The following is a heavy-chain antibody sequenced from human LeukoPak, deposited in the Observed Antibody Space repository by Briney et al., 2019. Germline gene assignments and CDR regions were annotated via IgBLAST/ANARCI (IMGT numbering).Heavy chain of an antibody. V-gene: IGHV4-30-4*08. CDR1: GGSISSGDYY. CDR2: IYYSGST. D-gene: IGHD3-22*01. CDR3: ARDLGSGYYIDY. J-gene: IGHJ4*02. Sequence: KPSQTLSLTCTVSGGSISSGDYYWTWIRQPPGKGLEWIGYIYYSGSTYYNPSLKSRVIISVDTSKNQFSLKLSSVTAADTAVYYCARDLGSGYYIDYWGQGTLVTVSS.